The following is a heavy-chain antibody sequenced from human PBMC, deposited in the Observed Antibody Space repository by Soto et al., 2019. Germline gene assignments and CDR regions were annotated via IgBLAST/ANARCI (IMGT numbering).Heavy chain of an antibody. V-gene: IGHV1-69*01. CDR2: IIPIFGTA. J-gene: IGHJ5*02. D-gene: IGHD4-17*01. CDR1: GGTFSSYA. Sequence: QVQLVQSGAEVKKPGSSVKVSCKASGGTFSSYAISWVRQAPGQGLEWMGGIIPIFGTANYAQKFQGRVTVTADESTSPAYMELSRLGSEDTAVDFWARGGGETPWVDPWGQGTLVTVSS. CDR3: ARGGGETPWVDP.